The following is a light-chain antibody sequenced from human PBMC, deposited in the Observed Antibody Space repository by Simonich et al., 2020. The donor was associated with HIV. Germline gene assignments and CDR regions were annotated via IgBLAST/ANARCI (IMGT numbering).Light chain of an antibody. CDR1: QGISRW. J-gene: IGKJ1*01. V-gene: IGKV1-12*01. CDR2: AAS. Sequence: DIQMTQSPSSVSASVGDRVTITCRASQGISRWLAWYQQKPGKAPNLLMYAASSLQSGVPSRFTGSGAGTKFTLTISSLQPEDFAAYYCQQAISFPRTFGQGTKVEVK. CDR3: QQAISFPRT.